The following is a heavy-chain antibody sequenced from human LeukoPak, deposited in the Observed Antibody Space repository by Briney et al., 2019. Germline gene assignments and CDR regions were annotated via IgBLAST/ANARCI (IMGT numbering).Heavy chain of an antibody. CDR2: ITDSGGTT. CDR3: AKVRSKDYGYSSSWYGYYFDY. J-gene: IGHJ4*02. Sequence: GGSLRLSCAASGFTFSSYAMSWVRQAPGKGLEWVSAITDSGGTTYYADSVKGRFTISRDNSKNTLYLQMNSLRDEDTAVYYCAKVRSKDYGYSSSWYGYYFDYWGQGTLVTVSS. D-gene: IGHD6-13*01. CDR1: GFTFSSYA. V-gene: IGHV3-23*01.